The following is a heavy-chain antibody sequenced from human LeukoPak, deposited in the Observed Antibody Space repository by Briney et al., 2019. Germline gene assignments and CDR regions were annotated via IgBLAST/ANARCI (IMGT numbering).Heavy chain of an antibody. V-gene: IGHV1-8*01. CDR3: ARGGDIAVVPAAMVGP. Sequence: GASVKVSCKASGYTFTSYDINWVRQATGQGLEWMGWMNTNSGNTGHAQKFQGRLTMTRDTSTNTAYMELSSLRSEDTAVYCCARGGDIAVVPAAMVGPWGQGTLVTVSS. J-gene: IGHJ5*02. CDR2: MNTNSGNT. CDR1: GYTFTSYD. D-gene: IGHD2-2*01.